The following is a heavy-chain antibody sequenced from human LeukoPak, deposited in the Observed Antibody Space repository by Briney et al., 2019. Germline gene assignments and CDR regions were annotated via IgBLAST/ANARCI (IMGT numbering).Heavy chain of an antibody. Sequence: PSETLSLTCTVSGGSISSRSYYWGWIRQPPGKGLEWIGSIYYSGSTYYNPSLQSRVTISVDTSKNQFSLKLNSVTAADTAVYYCARGHLYYDFWSGTRDWFDPWGQGTLVTVSS. CDR1: GGSISSRSYY. V-gene: IGHV4-39*07. CDR2: IYYSGST. J-gene: IGHJ5*02. D-gene: IGHD3-3*01. CDR3: ARGHLYYDFWSGTRDWFDP.